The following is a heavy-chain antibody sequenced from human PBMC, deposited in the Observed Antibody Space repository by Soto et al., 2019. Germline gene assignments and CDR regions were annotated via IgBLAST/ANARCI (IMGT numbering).Heavy chain of an antibody. CDR2: IIPIFGSR. CDR1: RDTFSKYA. D-gene: IGHD3-16*01. J-gene: IGHJ6*02. CDR3: ARGETYLGV. V-gene: IGHV1-69*13. Sequence: SVKVCCKASRDTFSKYAINWMRQAPGQGLEWMGWIIPIFGSRKYAEKFQGRVTITADESTSTAYMDLRSLRFEDTAVYYCARGETYLGVWGQGTTVTVSS.